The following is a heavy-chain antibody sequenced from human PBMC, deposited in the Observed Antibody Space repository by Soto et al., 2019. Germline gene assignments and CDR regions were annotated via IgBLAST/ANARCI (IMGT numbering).Heavy chain of an antibody. V-gene: IGHV3-74*01. J-gene: IGHJ4*02. CDR1: GFTFSNYW. CDR2: INSDGSSA. Sequence: GGSLRLSCAASGFTFSNYWMHWVRQAPGKGLVWVSRINSDGSSASYADSVKGRFTISRDNAKNTLYLQMNSLRAEDTAVYYCARDTLELLYYFDYWGQGTLVAVSS. D-gene: IGHD1-7*01. CDR3: ARDTLELLYYFDY.